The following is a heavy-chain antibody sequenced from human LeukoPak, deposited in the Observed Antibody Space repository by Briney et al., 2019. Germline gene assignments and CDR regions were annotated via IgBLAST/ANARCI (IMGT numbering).Heavy chain of an antibody. Sequence: PGGSLRLSCAASGFSFSSYTMNWVRQAPGKGLEWVSSISSRCTYIYYADSLKGRFTISRDNAKNSLYLQMNSLRAEDTAVYFCARVGLPAYSNGGLENWGQGTLVTVSS. D-gene: IGHD6-19*01. CDR3: ARVGLPAYSNGGLEN. CDR1: GFSFSSYT. J-gene: IGHJ4*02. V-gene: IGHV3-21*01. CDR2: ISSRCTYI.